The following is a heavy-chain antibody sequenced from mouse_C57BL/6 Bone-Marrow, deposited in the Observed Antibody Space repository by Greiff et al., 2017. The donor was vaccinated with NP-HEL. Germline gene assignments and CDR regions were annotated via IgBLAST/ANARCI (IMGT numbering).Heavy chain of an antibody. J-gene: IGHJ3*01. V-gene: IGHV1-82*01. CDR1: GYAFSSSW. D-gene: IGHD2-4*01. CDR3: ARYDYDGFAY. Sequence: SGPELVKPGASVKISCKASGYAFSSSWMNWVKQRPGKGLEWIGRIYPGDGDTNYNGKFKVKATLTADKSSSTAYMQLSSLTSEDSAVYFCARYDYDGFAYWGQGTLVTVSA. CDR2: IYPGDGDT.